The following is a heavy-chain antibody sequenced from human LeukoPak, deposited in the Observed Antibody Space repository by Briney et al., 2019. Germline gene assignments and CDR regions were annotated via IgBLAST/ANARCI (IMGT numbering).Heavy chain of an antibody. V-gene: IGHV4-31*03. J-gene: IGHJ6*02. CDR2: IYYSGST. D-gene: IGHD3-9*01. Sequence: SQTLSLTCTVSGGSISSGGYYWSWIRQHPGKGLEWIGYIYYSGSTYYNPSLKSRVTISVDTSKNQFSLKLSSVTPADTAVYYCARDPVLRYFDWSRTCCYYGMDVWGQGTTVTVSS. CDR1: GGSISSGGYY. CDR3: ARDPVLRYFDWSRTCCYYGMDV.